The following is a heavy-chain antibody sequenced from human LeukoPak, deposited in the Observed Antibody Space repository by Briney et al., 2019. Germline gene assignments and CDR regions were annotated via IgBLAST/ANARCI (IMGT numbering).Heavy chain of an antibody. CDR3: ARVGFHSYGYDY. J-gene: IGHJ4*02. CDR1: GYTFTGYY. D-gene: IGHD5-18*01. CDR2: INPNSGGT. Sequence: ASVKVSCKASGYTFTGYYMHWVRQAPGQGLEWMGWINPNSGGTNYAQKFQGRVTMTRDTSISTAYMELSSLRSEDTAVYYCARVGFHSYGYDYWGQGTLVTVSS. V-gene: IGHV1-2*02.